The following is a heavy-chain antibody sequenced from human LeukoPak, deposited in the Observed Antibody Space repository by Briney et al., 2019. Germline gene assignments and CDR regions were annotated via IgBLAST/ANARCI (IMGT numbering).Heavy chain of an antibody. CDR3: ARDLMDTAMVSKGAFDY. J-gene: IGHJ4*02. CDR1: GGSISSSSYY. V-gene: IGHV4-39*07. D-gene: IGHD5-18*01. CDR2: IYYSGST. Sequence: SETLSLTCTVSGGSISSSSYYWGWIRQPPGKGLEWIGSIYYSGSTHYNPSLKSRVIISVDTSKNQFSLKLSSVTAADTAVYYRARDLMDTAMVSKGAFDYWGQGTLVTVSS.